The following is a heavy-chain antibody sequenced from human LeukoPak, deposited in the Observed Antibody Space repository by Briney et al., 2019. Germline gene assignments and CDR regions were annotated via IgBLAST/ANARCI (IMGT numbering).Heavy chain of an antibody. J-gene: IGHJ5*02. D-gene: IGHD4-17*01. Sequence: ASVKVSCKASGYTFTGYYMHWVRQAPGQGLEWMGWINPNSGGTNYAQKFQGRVTMTRDTSISTAYMELSRLRSDDTAVYYCAREAVTTDYWFDPWGQGTLVTVSS. CDR1: GYTFTGYY. CDR2: INPNSGGT. CDR3: AREAVTTDYWFDP. V-gene: IGHV1-2*02.